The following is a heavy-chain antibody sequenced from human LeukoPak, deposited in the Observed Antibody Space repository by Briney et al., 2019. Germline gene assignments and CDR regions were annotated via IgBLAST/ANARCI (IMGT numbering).Heavy chain of an antibody. CDR1: GFTFSDYY. Sequence: PGGSLRLSCAASGFTFSDYYMSWIRQAPGKGLEGVSYISSSGSTIYYADSVKGRFTISRDNAKNSLYLQMNSLRAEDTAVYYCATYYYDSSGYYYLYYWVQGTLVTVSS. D-gene: IGHD3-22*01. J-gene: IGHJ4*02. CDR2: ISSSGSTI. CDR3: ATYYYDSSGYYYLYY. V-gene: IGHV3-11*01.